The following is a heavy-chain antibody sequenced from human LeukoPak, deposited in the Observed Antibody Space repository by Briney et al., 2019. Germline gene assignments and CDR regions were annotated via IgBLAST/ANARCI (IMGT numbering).Heavy chain of an antibody. Sequence: EASVKVSCKASGYTFTGYYMHWVRQPPGQGLEWMGRIIPIFGTANYAQKFQGRVTITTDESTGTAYMAVSSLRSEDTAVYYCARENDDDSSGYFDYWGQGTLVTVSS. CDR2: IIPIFGTA. D-gene: IGHD3-22*01. V-gene: IGHV1-69*05. CDR3: ARENDDDSSGYFDY. CDR1: GYTFTGYY. J-gene: IGHJ4*02.